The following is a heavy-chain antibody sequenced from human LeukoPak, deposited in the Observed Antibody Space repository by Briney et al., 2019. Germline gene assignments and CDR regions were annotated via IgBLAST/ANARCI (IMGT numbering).Heavy chain of an antibody. CDR2: IYYSGST. CDR3: ARWYSGSLDAFDI. Sequence: SETLSLTCTVSCGSISGSSYYWVWIRQPPGKGLEWIGSIYYSGSTYYNPSLKSRVTISVHTSKNQFSLKLSSVTAADTAVYYCARWYSGSLDAFDIWGQGTMVTVSS. V-gene: IGHV4-39*07. J-gene: IGHJ3*02. D-gene: IGHD1-26*01. CDR1: CGSISGSSYY.